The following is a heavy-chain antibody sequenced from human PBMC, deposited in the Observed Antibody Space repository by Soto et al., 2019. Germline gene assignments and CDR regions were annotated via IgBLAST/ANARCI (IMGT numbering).Heavy chain of an antibody. CDR3: PTGTTWITPLMYHSYGMDV. D-gene: IGHD3-16*01. V-gene: IGHV3-15*07. CDR2: IKSKTDGGTT. Sequence: GGSLRLSCAASGFSFSNAWMNWVRQAPGKGLEWVGHIKSKTDGGTTDYAAPVRGRCTISRDDSKNTLYLQSNSLNTDDTAVYYCPTGTTWITPLMYHSYGMDVWCPTTTVTVFS. CDR1: GFSFSNAW. J-gene: IGHJ6*02.